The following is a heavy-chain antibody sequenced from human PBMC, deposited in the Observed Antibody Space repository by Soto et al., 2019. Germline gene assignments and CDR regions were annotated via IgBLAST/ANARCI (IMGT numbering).Heavy chain of an antibody. J-gene: IGHJ6*03. Sequence: QVQLVQSGAEVKKPGASVKVSCKASGYTFTSYAVHWMRQAPGQRLEWMGWINAGNGNTKYSQKFQGRVTITSDTSARTAYMELSSLRSEDTAVYYCARGMESIVATFGYIDVWGKGTTVTVSS. CDR1: GYTFTSYA. CDR2: INAGNGNT. D-gene: IGHD5-12*01. CDR3: ARGMESIVATFGYIDV. V-gene: IGHV1-3*01.